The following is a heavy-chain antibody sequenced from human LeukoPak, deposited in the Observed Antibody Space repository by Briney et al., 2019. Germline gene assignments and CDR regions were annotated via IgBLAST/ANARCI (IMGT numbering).Heavy chain of an antibody. V-gene: IGHV3-48*03. CDR3: VRQWNYYDSSAFDY. CDR2: ISSSGSTI. D-gene: IGHD3-22*01. J-gene: IGHJ4*02. CDR1: GFTFSSYA. Sequence: GGSLRLSCAASGFTFSSYAMSWVRQAPGKGLEWVSYISSSGSTIYYADSVKGRFTISRDNAKNSLYLQMNSLRAEDTAVYYCVRQWNYYDSSAFDYWGQGTLVTVSS.